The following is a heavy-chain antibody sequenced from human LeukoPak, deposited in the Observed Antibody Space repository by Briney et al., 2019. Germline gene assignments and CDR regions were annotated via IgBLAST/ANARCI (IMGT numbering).Heavy chain of an antibody. V-gene: IGHV5-51*01. CDR1: GYSFTSYW. J-gene: IGHJ5*02. CDR2: INPGDSDT. Sequence: GESLKISCKGCGYSFTSYWIGWVRQMPGKGLEWMGIINPGDSDTRYSPSFQGQVTISADKSISTAYLQWSSLKASDTAMYYCARLRYSSSWYIPNWLDPWGQGTLVTVSS. CDR3: ARLRYSSSWYIPNWLDP. D-gene: IGHD6-13*01.